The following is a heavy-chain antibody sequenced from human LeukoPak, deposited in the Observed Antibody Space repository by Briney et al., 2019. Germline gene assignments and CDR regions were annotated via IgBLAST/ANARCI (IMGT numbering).Heavy chain of an antibody. Sequence: ASETLSLTCTVSGGSIRSSYYYWGWIRQPPGKGLEWIGSIYDSGSTYYNPSLKSRVTISVDTSKNQFSLKLNSVTAADTAVYYCARGIGGTDVWGQGTTVTVSS. CDR1: GGSIRSSYYY. D-gene: IGHD1-26*01. J-gene: IGHJ6*02. CDR3: ARGIGGTDV. V-gene: IGHV4-39*01. CDR2: IYDSGST.